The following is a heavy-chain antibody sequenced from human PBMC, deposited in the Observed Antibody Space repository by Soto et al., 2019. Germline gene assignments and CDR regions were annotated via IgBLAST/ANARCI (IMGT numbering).Heavy chain of an antibody. Sequence: PGGSLRLSCAASGFTFSSYGMHWVRQAPGKGLEWVAVISYGGSNKYYADSVKGRITISRDNSKNTLYLQMNNLRAEDTAVYYCAKDNCISTSCYRLYNWFDPWGQGTLVTVSS. J-gene: IGHJ5*02. CDR1: GFTFSSYG. D-gene: IGHD2-2*01. CDR2: ISYGGSNK. CDR3: AKDNCISTSCYRLYNWFDP. V-gene: IGHV3-30*18.